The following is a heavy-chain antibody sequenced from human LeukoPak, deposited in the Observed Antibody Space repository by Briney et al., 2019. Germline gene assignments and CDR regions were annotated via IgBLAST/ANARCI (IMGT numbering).Heavy chain of an antibody. CDR2: ISAYNGNT. CDR1: GYTFTSYG. V-gene: IGHV1-18*01. D-gene: IGHD3-22*01. Sequence: ASVKVSCKASGYTFTSYGISWVRQAPGQGLEWMGWISAYNGNTNYAQKLQGRVTMTTDTSTSTAYMELRSLRSDGTAVYYCARDRTYYYDSSGQPDWFDPWGQGTLVTVSS. J-gene: IGHJ5*02. CDR3: ARDRTYYYDSSGQPDWFDP.